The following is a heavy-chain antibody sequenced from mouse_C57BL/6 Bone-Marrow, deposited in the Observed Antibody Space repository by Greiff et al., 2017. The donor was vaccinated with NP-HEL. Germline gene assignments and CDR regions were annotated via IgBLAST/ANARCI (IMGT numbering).Heavy chain of an antibody. CDR2: IDPENGDN. Sequence: EVQLQQSGAELVRPGASVKLSCTASGFNIKDDNMHWVKQRPEQGLEWIGWIDPENGDNEYASQFQGKATITADASSNPTDLQLSSLTSEDTAVYYCTTAITSERFAYWGQGTLVTVSS. CDR3: TTAITSERFAY. CDR1: GFNIKDDN. J-gene: IGHJ3*01. D-gene: IGHD1-2*01. V-gene: IGHV14-4*01.